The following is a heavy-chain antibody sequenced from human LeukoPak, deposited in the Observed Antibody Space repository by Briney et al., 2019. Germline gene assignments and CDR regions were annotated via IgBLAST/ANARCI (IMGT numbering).Heavy chain of an antibody. CDR3: AKAVPGIAVAGANFDY. V-gene: IGHV3-23*01. Sequence: GGSLRLSCAASGFTFSNYAMSWVRQAPGKGLEWVSGISGSGGSTYYADSVKGRFTMSRDNSQNTLYLRMNSLRAEDTAVYYCAKAVPGIAVAGANFDYWGQGTLVTVSS. CDR1: GFTFSNYA. CDR2: ISGSGGST. D-gene: IGHD6-19*01. J-gene: IGHJ4*02.